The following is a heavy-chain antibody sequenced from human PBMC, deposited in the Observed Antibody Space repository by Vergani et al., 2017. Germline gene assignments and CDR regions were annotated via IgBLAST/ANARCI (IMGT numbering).Heavy chain of an antibody. CDR3: ARVQELYDFWSGYRVRYYYYMDV. D-gene: IGHD3-3*01. Sequence: QVQMQESGPGLVKTSETLSLTCSASGAPISYWCWSWLRQPAGKGLEWIGRLCPSGSTNYKPSLKSRVTMSIDTSKNQFSLKLSSVTAADTAVYYCARVQELYDFWSGYRVRYYYYMDVWGKGTTVTVSS. V-gene: IGHV4-4*07. CDR1: GAPISYWC. J-gene: IGHJ6*03. CDR2: LCPSGST.